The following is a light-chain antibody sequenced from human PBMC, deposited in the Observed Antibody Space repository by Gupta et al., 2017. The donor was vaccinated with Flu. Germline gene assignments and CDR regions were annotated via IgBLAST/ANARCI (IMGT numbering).Light chain of an antibody. CDR3: QQYHCYPIT. J-gene: IGKJ2*01. V-gene: IGKV1-5*03. Sequence: TFCCPTRPIISTLLACYQQQSGNAPTVFIYTASTVKSGVPSCFSGSCSGTEFTLTISGLHPDDFANYYCQQYHCYPITFGQGTKVEI. CDR2: TAS. CDR1: PIISTL.